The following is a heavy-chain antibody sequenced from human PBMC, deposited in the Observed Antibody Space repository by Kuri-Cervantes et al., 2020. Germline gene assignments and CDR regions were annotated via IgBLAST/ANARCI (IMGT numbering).Heavy chain of an antibody. CDR3: ARDRSSWLLDY. V-gene: IGHV1-2*02. CDR1: GYTFTSYG. Sequence: ASVKVSCKASGYTFTSYGISWVRQAPGQGLEWMGWINPNNGGTNYAQKFQGRVTMTGGTSISTTYMELSRLRFDDTAVYYCARDRSSWLLDYWGQGTLVTVSS. J-gene: IGHJ4*02. D-gene: IGHD6-13*01. CDR2: INPNNGGT.